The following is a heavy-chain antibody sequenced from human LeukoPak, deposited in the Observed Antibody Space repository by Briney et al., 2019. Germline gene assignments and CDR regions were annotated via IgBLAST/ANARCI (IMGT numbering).Heavy chain of an antibody. Sequence: TPSETLSLTCAVYGGSFSGYYWSWIRQPPGKGLEWIGEINHSGSTNYNPSLKSRVTISVDTSKNQFSLKLSSVTAADTAVYYCARVGGDSSGQGFFDYWGQGTLVTVSS. CDR1: GGSFSGYY. J-gene: IGHJ4*02. CDR3: ARVGGDSSGQGFFDY. D-gene: IGHD3-22*01. V-gene: IGHV4-34*01. CDR2: INHSGST.